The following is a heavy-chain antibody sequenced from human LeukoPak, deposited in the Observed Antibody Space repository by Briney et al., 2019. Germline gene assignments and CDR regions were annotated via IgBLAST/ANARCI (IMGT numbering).Heavy chain of an antibody. CDR2: INPSGGST. D-gene: IGHD1-26*01. J-gene: IGHJ4*02. Sequence: ASVKVSCKASGYTFTSYYMHWVRQAPGQGLEWMGIINPSGGSTSYAQKFQGRVTMTRDTSTRTVYMELSSLRSEDTAVYYCATSGGVGASFDYWGQGTLVTVSS. V-gene: IGHV1-46*01. CDR1: GYTFTSYY. CDR3: ATSGGVGASFDY.